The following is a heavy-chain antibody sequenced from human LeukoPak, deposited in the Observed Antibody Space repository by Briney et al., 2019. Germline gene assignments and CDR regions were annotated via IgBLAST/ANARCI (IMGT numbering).Heavy chain of an antibody. D-gene: IGHD3-22*01. Sequence: PGGSLRLSCAASGFTFSSYAMTRVRQAPGKGLEWVSVISGSGGSTYYADSVKGRFTISRDNSKNTLYLQMNSLRAEDTALYYCAKDFVLKSLSGYAFDIWGQGTMVTVSS. CDR1: GFTFSSYA. V-gene: IGHV3-23*01. CDR3: AKDFVLKSLSGYAFDI. J-gene: IGHJ3*02. CDR2: ISGSGGST.